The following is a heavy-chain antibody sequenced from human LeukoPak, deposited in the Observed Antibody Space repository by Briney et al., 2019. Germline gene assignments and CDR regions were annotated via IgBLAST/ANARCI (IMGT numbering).Heavy chain of an antibody. CDR1: GFTFSSYA. D-gene: IGHD6-19*01. CDR2: ISGSGGST. J-gene: IGHJ4*02. V-gene: IGHV3-23*01. CDR3: AKGIAVAGTPFDY. Sequence: PGGSLRLSRAASGFTFSSYAMSWVRQAPGQGLEWVSAISGSGGSTYYADSVKGRFTISRDNSKNTLYLQMNSLRAEDTAVYYCAKGIAVAGTPFDYWGQGTLVTVSS.